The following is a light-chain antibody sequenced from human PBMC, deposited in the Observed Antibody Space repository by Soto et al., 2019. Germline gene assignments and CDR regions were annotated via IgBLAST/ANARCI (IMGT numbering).Light chain of an antibody. J-gene: IGKJ5*01. V-gene: IGKV3-15*01. CDR1: QSVLSN. Sequence: DIWMTQSPATLSVSPGERATLSCRASQSVLSNLAWYQQKPGQAPRLLIYGASTRATGIPARFSGSGSGTEFTLTISSLQSEDFAVYYCQQYNNWPITFGQGTRLEIK. CDR3: QQYNNWPIT. CDR2: GAS.